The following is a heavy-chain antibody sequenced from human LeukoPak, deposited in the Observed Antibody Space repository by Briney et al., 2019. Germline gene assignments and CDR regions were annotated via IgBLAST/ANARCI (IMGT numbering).Heavy chain of an antibody. V-gene: IGHV1-69*05. CDR1: GGTFSSYA. CDR2: IIPIFGTA. CDR3: ARQDPYGSGISPLDY. J-gene: IGHJ4*02. Sequence: SVKVSCKASGGTFSSYANSWVRQAPGQGLEWMGRIIPIFGTANYAQKFQGRVTITTDESTSTAYMELSSLRSEDTAVYYCARQDPYGSGISPLDYWGQGTLVTVSS. D-gene: IGHD3-10*01.